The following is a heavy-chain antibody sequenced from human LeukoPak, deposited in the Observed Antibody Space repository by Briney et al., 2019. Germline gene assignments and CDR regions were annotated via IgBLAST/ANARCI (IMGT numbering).Heavy chain of an antibody. CDR3: ARVGSGPAAGTEYNWFDP. D-gene: IGHD6-13*01. J-gene: IGHJ5*02. V-gene: IGHV3-30*04. Sequence: PGGSLRLSCAASGFTFNNYPMHWVRQAPGKGLEWVALLSYDGTKKYYADSVKGRFTISRDNSKNTLYLQMNSLRAEDTAVYYCARVGSGPAAGTEYNWFDPWGQGTLVTVSS. CDR1: GFTFNNYP. CDR2: LSYDGTKK.